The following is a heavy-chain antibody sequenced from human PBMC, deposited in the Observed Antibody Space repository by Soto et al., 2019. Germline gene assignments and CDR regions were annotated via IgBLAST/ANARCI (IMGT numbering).Heavy chain of an antibody. D-gene: IGHD1-26*01. CDR3: AKDQGEYSGSYSSSFDY. CDR1: GFTFSNYG. V-gene: IGHV3-30*18. J-gene: IGHJ4*01. CDR2: ISFDENNK. Sequence: QPGGSLRLSCAASGFTFSNYGMHWVRQGPGKGLEWVTIISFDENNKYYADSVKGRFTISRDNSRNTLYLQMNSLRTEDTAMYYCAKDQGEYSGSYSSSFDYWGHGTLVTVSS.